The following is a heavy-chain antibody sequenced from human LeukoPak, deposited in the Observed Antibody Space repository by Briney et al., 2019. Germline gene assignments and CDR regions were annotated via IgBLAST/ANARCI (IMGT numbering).Heavy chain of an antibody. J-gene: IGHJ4*02. D-gene: IGHD3-10*01. V-gene: IGHV3-7*05. CDR3: ARGDLYGSGSPEFYFDY. Sequence: GGSLRLSCAASGFSFRTYWMTWVRQAPGKGLEWVANIKPDGSEKYYVDSVKGRFTISRDNAKNSLYLQMTSLRAEDTAVYYCARGDLYGSGSPEFYFDYWGQGTLVTVSS. CDR2: IKPDGSEK. CDR1: GFSFRTYW.